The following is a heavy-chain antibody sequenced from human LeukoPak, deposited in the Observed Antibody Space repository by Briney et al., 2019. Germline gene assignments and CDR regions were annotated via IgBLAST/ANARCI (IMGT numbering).Heavy chain of an antibody. CDR3: AREPPHSYGYGTDY. D-gene: IGHD5-18*01. J-gene: IGHJ4*02. Sequence: PGGSLRLSCAASGFTFSTDSMNWVRQAPGKWLEWVSYISSSSSTRYYADSVNGRFTISRDNAKNSLYLQMNSLRDEDTAVYYCAREPPHSYGYGTDYWGQGTLVTVSS. CDR1: GFTFSTDS. V-gene: IGHV3-48*02. CDR2: ISSSSSTR.